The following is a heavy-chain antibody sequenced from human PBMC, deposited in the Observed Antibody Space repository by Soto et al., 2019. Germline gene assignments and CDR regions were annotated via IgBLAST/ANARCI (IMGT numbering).Heavy chain of an antibody. V-gene: IGHV4-39*01. CDR2: IYYSGST. CDR1: GGSISSSSYY. Sequence: PSETLSLTGTVSGGSISSSSYYWGWIRQPPGKGLEWIGSIYYSGSTYYNPSLKSRVTISVDTSKNQFSLKLSSVTAADTAVYYCARQKAVAGTLKYWGQGTLVTVPQ. D-gene: IGHD6-19*01. CDR3: ARQKAVAGTLKY. J-gene: IGHJ4*02.